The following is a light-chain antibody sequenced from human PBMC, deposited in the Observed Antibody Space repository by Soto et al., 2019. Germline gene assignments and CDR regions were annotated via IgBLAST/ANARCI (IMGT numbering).Light chain of an antibody. CDR1: QSISNW. J-gene: IGKJ2*01. Sequence: DLQMTQSPSTLSASVGDRVTIACRASQSISNWLAWYQQKPGKAPKLLIYKASNLQSGVPSRFSGSGSGTEFTLTISSLQPDDFATYYCQQYNTYSGTFGQGTKLEIK. CDR3: QQYNTYSGT. CDR2: KAS. V-gene: IGKV1-5*03.